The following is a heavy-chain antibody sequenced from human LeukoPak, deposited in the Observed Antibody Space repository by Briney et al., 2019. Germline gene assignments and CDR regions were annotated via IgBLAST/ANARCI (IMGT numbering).Heavy chain of an antibody. Sequence: PSETLSLTCTVSGGSISSSSYYWGWIRQPPGKGLEWIGSIYHSGSTYYNPSLKSRVTISVDTSKNQFSLKLSSVTAADTAVYYCARARGTMIVVVITEFDYWGQGTLVTVSS. CDR1: GGSISSSSYY. CDR3: ARARGTMIVVVITEFDY. J-gene: IGHJ4*02. D-gene: IGHD3-22*01. CDR2: IYHSGST. V-gene: IGHV4-39*07.